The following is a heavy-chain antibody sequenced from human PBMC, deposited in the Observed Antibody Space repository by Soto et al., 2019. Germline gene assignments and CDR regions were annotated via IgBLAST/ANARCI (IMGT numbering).Heavy chain of an antibody. CDR1: CGSIISYY. J-gene: IGHJ4*02. CDR3: ARTTKDDYYGSGSPTFSFHY. Sequence: SETLSLTCTFSCGSIISYYWSWIRQPPGKGLEWIGYIYYSGSTNYNPSLKSRVTISVDTSKNQFSLKLSSVTAADTAVYYCARTTKDDYYGSGSPTFSFHYWGQGTLVTVS. D-gene: IGHD3-10*01. V-gene: IGHV4-59*01. CDR2: IYYSGST.